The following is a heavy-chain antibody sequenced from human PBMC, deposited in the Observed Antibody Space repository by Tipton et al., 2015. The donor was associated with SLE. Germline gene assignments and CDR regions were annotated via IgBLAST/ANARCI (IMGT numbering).Heavy chain of an antibody. D-gene: IGHD3-10*01. Sequence: GSLRLSCAASGFTVSSNYMSWVRQAPGKGLEWVSVISGSGGSTYYADSVKGRFTISRDNSKNTLYLQMNSLRAEDTAVYYCAKDGPGVSDGMDVWGQGTTVTVSS. CDR1: GFTVSSNY. CDR2: ISGSGGST. J-gene: IGHJ6*02. V-gene: IGHV3-23*01. CDR3: AKDGPGVSDGMDV.